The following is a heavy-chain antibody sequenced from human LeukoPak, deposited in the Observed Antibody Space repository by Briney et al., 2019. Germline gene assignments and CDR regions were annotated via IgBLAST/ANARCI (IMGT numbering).Heavy chain of an antibody. CDR1: GFTVSSNY. J-gene: IGHJ4*02. V-gene: IGHV3-53*01. D-gene: IGHD2-15*01. CDR3: ARDQTANIVVVVAAVDY. Sequence: SGGSLRLSCAASGFTVSSNYMSWVRQAPGKGLEWVPVIYSGGSTYYADSVKGRFTISRDNAKNSLYLQMNSLRAEDTAVYYCARDQTANIVVVVAAVDYWGQGTLVTVSS. CDR2: IYSGGST.